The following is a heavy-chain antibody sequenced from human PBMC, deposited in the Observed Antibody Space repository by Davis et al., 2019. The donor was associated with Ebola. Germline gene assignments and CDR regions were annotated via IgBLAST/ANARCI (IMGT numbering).Heavy chain of an antibody. D-gene: IGHD6-19*01. CDR3: AREQWLTKLDY. J-gene: IGHJ4*02. CDR2: ISAYNGNT. V-gene: IGHV1-18*01. Sequence: ASVNVSCMASGYTFTSYGFSWVRQAPGQGLERMGWISAYNGNTNYAQKLQGRVTMTTDTSTSTAYMELRSLRSDDTAVYYCAREQWLTKLDYWGQGTLVTVSS. CDR1: GYTFTSYG.